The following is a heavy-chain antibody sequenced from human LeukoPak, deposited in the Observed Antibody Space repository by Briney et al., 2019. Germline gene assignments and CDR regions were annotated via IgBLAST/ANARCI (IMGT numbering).Heavy chain of an antibody. V-gene: IGHV4-59*02. J-gene: IGHJ4*02. D-gene: IGHD3-22*01. CDR3: ARGMSPLPSLYDSSGYPPDS. CDR2: VFYRGNT. CDR1: GGSASRSY. Sequence: SETLSLTCTVSGGSASRSYWSWIRQPPGKGLEWIGNVFYRGNTNYNPSLKGRVSFSVDTSDNEVSLKLDAVTAADTAMYFCARGMSPLPSLYDSSGYPPDSWGQGTLVTVSS.